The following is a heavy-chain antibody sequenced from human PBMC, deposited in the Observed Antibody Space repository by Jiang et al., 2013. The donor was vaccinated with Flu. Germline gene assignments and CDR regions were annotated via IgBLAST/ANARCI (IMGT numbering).Heavy chain of an antibody. CDR3: ARALFWSGTFFDY. CDR2: IYYSGST. V-gene: IGHV4-59*01. Sequence: SLTCTVSGGSISSYYWSWIRQPPGKGLEWIGYIYYSGSTNYNPSLKSRVTISVDTSKNQFSLKLSSVTAADTAVYYCARALFWSGTFFDYWGQGTLVTVSS. CDR1: GGSISSYY. D-gene: IGHD3-3*01. J-gene: IGHJ4*02.